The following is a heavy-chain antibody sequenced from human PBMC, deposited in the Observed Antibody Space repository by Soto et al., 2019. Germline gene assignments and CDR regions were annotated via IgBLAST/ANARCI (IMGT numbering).Heavy chain of an antibody. V-gene: IGHV3-30-3*01. D-gene: IGHD5-12*01. CDR1: GFTFSSYA. CDR3: AKEVDGFLDY. Sequence: HPGGSLRLSCAASGFTFSSYAMHWVRQAPGKGLEWVAVISYDGSNKYYADSVKGRFTISRDNSKNTLYLQMNSLRAEDTAVYYCAKEVDGFLDYWGQGTLVTVSS. J-gene: IGHJ4*02. CDR2: ISYDGSNK.